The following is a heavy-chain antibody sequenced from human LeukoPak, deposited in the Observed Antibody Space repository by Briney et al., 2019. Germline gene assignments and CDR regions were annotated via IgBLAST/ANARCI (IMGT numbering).Heavy chain of an antibody. D-gene: IGHD1-26*01. V-gene: IGHV4-34*01. Sequence: SENLSLTCAVYGGSFSGYYWSWIRQPPGNGLEWIGEINHSGSTNYNPSLKSRVTISVDTSKNQFSLKLSSVTAADTAVYYCARVFVVGATDGFDYWGQGTLVTVSS. CDR2: INHSGST. CDR1: GGSFSGYY. J-gene: IGHJ4*02. CDR3: ARVFVVGATDGFDY.